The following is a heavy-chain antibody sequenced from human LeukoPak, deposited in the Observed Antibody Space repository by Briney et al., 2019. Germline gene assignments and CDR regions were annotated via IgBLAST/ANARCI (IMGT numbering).Heavy chain of an antibody. V-gene: IGHV3-33*03. CDR2: IWYDGTNK. CDR3: AKDVGFWNGYYHHFDY. D-gene: IGHD3-3*01. Sequence: GRSLRLSCAASGFTFSSYGMHWVRQAPGKGLEWVAVIWYDGTNKYHADSVKGRFTISRDNSKNTVYLQMNSLRAEDTAIYYCAKDVGFWNGYYHHFDYWGQGTLVTVSS. J-gene: IGHJ4*02. CDR1: GFTFSSYG.